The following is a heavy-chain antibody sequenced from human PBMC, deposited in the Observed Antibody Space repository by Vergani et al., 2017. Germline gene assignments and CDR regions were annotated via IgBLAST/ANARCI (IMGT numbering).Heavy chain of an antibody. CDR1: GFTFSSYA. CDR3: AKDRVNYYDSSGYYYERGRPNGFDY. J-gene: IGHJ4*02. Sequence: EVQLLESGGGLVQPGGSLRLSCAASGFTFSSYAMSWVRQAPGKGLEWVSAISGSGGSTYYADPVKGRFTISRDNSKNTLYLQMNSLRAEDTAVYYCAKDRVNYYDSSGYYYERGRPNGFDYWGQGTLVTVSS. CDR2: ISGSGGST. D-gene: IGHD3-22*01. V-gene: IGHV3-23*01.